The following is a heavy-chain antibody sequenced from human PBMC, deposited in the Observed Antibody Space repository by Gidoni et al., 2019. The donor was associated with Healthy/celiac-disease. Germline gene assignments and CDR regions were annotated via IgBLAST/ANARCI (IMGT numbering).Heavy chain of an antibody. D-gene: IGHD3-10*01. CDR2: IDPSDSYT. Sequence: EVQLVQSGAEVKKPGESLRISCKGSGSSFTNYWISWVRQMPGKGLEWMGRIDPSDSYTNYSPSFQGHVTISADKSISTAYLQWSSLKASDTAMYYCAWVREGGDAFDIWGQGTMVTVSS. J-gene: IGHJ3*02. CDR1: GSSFTNYW. CDR3: AWVREGGDAFDI. V-gene: IGHV5-10-1*03.